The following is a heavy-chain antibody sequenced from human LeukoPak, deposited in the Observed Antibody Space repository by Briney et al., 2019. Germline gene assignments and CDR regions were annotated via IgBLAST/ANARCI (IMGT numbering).Heavy chain of an antibody. J-gene: IGHJ2*01. CDR1: GFTFSSYV. CDR2: ISGNGHNT. V-gene: IGHV3-23*01. CDR3: ARGRGVYGYWYFDL. D-gene: IGHD2-15*01. Sequence: GGSLRLSCAASGFTFSSYVMSWVRQAPGKGLEWVSTISGNGHNTYYADSVKGRFTISRDNSKITLYLEMNSLRAEDTAVYYCARGRGVYGYWYFDLWGRGTLVTVSS.